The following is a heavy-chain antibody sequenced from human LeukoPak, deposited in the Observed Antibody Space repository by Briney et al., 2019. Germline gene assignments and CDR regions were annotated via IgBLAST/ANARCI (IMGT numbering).Heavy chain of an antibody. CDR2: IIPIFGTA. Sequence: SVKVSCKASGGTFSSYAISWVRQAPGQGLEWTGRIIPIFGTANYAQKFQGRVTITTDESTSTAYMELSSLRSEDTAVYYCARDPGYSSGWYLDYWGQGTLVTVSS. V-gene: IGHV1-69*05. J-gene: IGHJ4*02. CDR3: ARDPGYSSGWYLDY. D-gene: IGHD6-19*01. CDR1: GGTFSSYA.